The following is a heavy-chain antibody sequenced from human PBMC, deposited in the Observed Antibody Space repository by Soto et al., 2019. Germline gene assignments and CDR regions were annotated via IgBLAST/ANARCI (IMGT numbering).Heavy chain of an antibody. CDR2: ISRSGNST. V-gene: IGHV3-23*01. CDR1: GLSFSSYA. CDR3: AKDAKILDWLPTSYYFDF. J-gene: IGHJ4*02. Sequence: AGGSLRLSCAVSGLSFSSYAMTWVRQSPGKRLEWVSSISRSGNSTYSADSVRGRFTISRDNSKNTLYLQMNSLRAEDTAVYYCAKDAKILDWLPTSYYFDFWGQGTLVTVSS. D-gene: IGHD3-9*01.